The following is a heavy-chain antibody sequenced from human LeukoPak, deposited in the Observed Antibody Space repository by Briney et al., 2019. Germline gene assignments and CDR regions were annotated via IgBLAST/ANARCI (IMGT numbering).Heavy chain of an antibody. CDR2: INPNSGGT. CDR3: ARSRYSSGWSYYYYMDV. D-gene: IGHD6-19*01. V-gene: IGHV1-2*02. CDR1: GYTFTGYY. Sequence: AASVKVSCKASGYTFTGYYMHWVRQAPGQGLEWMGWINPNSGGTNYAQKFQGRVTMTTDTSTSTAYMELRSLRSDDTAVYYCARSRYSSGWSYYYYMDVWGKGTTVTVSS. J-gene: IGHJ6*03.